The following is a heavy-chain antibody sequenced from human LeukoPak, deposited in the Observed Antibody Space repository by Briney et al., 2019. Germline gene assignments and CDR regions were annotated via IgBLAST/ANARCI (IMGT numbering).Heavy chain of an antibody. D-gene: IGHD4-17*01. J-gene: IGHJ4*02. Sequence: SVKVSCKASGGTFSSYAISWVRQAPGQGLEWMGGIIPIFGTANYAQKFRGRVTITTDESTSTAYMELSSLRSEDTAVYYCARDSNGDYGFDYWGQGTLVTVSS. CDR1: GGTFSSYA. CDR2: IIPIFGTA. V-gene: IGHV1-69*05. CDR3: ARDSNGDYGFDY.